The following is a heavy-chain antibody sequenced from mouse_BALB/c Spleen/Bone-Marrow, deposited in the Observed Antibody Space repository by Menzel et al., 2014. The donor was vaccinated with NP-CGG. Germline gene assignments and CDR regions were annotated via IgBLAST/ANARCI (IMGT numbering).Heavy chain of an antibody. CDR3: ARAMIYYYAMDY. D-gene: IGHD2-4*01. J-gene: IGHJ4*01. V-gene: IGHV1-14*01. CDR2: INPYNYGT. CDR1: GYSFTSFI. Sequence: VQLQQSGPELVKPGASVKMSCKASGYSFTSFILHWVKMRPGQGLEWIGYINPYNYGTKYNEKFKGKAILTSDKSSSSANMELSSLTPEDSAVYYCARAMIYYYAMDYWGQGTSVTVSS.